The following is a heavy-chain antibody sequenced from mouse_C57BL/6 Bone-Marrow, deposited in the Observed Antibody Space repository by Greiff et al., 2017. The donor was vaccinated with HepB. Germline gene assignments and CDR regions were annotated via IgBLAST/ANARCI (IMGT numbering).Heavy chain of an antibody. V-gene: IGHV5-4*03. CDR2: ISDGGSYT. CDR1: GFTFSSYA. J-gene: IGHJ3*01. Sequence: EVKLVESGGGLVKPGGSLKLSCAASGFTFSSYAMSWVRQTPEKRLEWVATISDGGSYTYYPDNVKGRFTISRDNAMNNLYLQMSHLKSEDTAMYYCARRFAYWGQGTLVTVSA. CDR3: ARRFAY.